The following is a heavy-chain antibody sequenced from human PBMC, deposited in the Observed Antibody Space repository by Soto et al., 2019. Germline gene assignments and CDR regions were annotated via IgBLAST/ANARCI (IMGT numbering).Heavy chain of an antibody. V-gene: IGHV4-61*01. D-gene: IGHD4-17*01. CDR1: GGSVSGGSYY. CDR3: SRDVDPGEEDV. J-gene: IGHJ6*02. Sequence: SETLSLTCTVSGGSVSGGSYYWNWIRQPPGKGLEWIGYIYFSGRTNYNPSLKSRVTISIDTSKNQFSLKLTSATAADTAVYYCSRDVDPGEEDVWGQGTTVTVSS. CDR2: IYFSGRT.